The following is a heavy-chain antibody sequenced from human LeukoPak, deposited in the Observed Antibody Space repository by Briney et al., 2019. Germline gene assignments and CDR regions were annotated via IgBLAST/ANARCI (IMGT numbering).Heavy chain of an antibody. J-gene: IGHJ5*02. CDR1: GDSISSGYY. V-gene: IGHV4-38-2*01. CDR2: IYHSGST. Sequence: SETLSLTCAVSGDSISSGYYWGWIRQPPGKGLVWIGSIYHSGSTYYNPSLKSRVTISVDTSKNQFSLKLRSVTAADTAVYYCARGNGEDILTHCNWFGNWGQGTLVTVSS. D-gene: IGHD3-9*01. CDR3: ARGNGEDILTHCNWFGN.